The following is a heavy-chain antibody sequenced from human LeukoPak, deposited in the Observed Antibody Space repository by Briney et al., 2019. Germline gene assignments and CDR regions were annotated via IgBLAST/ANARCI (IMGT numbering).Heavy chain of an antibody. CDR1: GYSISSHYY. CDR2: VYHSGST. D-gene: IGHD3-3*01. Sequence: SETLSLTCTVSGYSISSHYYWGWIRQPPGKGLEWIANVYHSGSTYYNPSLKSRVTISVDTSKNQFSLNLSSVTAADTAVYYCARGLEWGDGFDIWGQGTMVTVSP. J-gene: IGHJ3*02. CDR3: ARGLEWGDGFDI. V-gene: IGHV4-38-2*02.